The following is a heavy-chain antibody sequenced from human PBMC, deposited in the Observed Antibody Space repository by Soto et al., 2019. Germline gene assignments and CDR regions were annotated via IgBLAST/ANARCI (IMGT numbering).Heavy chain of an antibody. V-gene: IGHV4-4*02. D-gene: IGHD1-7*01. J-gene: IGHJ6*02. CDR1: GGSISSSNW. Sequence: SETLSLTCAVSGGSISSSNWWSWVRQPPGKGLEWIGEIYHSGSTNYNPSLKSRVTISVDKSKNQFSLKLSSVTAADTAVYYCARDGRYNWNSVQANYYYYGMDVWGLGTTVTVSS. CDR2: IYHSGST. CDR3: ARDGRYNWNSVQANYYYYGMDV.